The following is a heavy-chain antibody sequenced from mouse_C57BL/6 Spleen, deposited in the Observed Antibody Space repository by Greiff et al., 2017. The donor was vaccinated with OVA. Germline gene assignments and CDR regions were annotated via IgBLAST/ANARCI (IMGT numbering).Heavy chain of an antibody. D-gene: IGHD3-3*01. Sequence: EVQVVESGGGLVKPGGSLKLSCAASGFTFSCYAMSWVRQTPEKRLEWVATISDGGSYTYYPDNVKGRFTISRDNAKNNLYLQMSHLKSEDTAMYYCARDGDEYYDVWGTGTTVTVSS. CDR1: GFTFSCYA. CDR2: ISDGGSYT. CDR3: ARDGDEYYDV. V-gene: IGHV5-4*01. J-gene: IGHJ1*03.